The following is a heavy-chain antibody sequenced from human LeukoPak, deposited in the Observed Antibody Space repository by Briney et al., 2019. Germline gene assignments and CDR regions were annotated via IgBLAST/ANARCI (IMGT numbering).Heavy chain of an antibody. Sequence: AGGSLRLSCAASSFTFSSYAMRWARQAPGKGLEWVSVISGRGGSTYYADSVKGRFTISRDNSKNTLYLQMNSLRAEDTAVYYCAKFVGVVPNGNLGYFDDWGQGTLVTVSS. V-gene: IGHV3-23*01. CDR1: SFTFSSYA. D-gene: IGHD2-2*01. J-gene: IGHJ4*02. CDR2: ISGRGGST. CDR3: AKFVGVVPNGNLGYFDD.